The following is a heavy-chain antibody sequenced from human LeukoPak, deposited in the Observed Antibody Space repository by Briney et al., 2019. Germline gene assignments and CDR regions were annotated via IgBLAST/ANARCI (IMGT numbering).Heavy chain of an antibody. CDR2: MNPNSGNT. J-gene: IGHJ4*02. CDR1: GYTFTSYD. D-gene: IGHD4-23*01. Sequence: ASVKVSCKASGYTFTSYDINWVRQATGQGLEWMGWMNPNSGNTGYAQKFQGRVTMTRNTSISTAYMELSSLRSEDTAVYYCARGRRDYGRKPLSYWGQGTLVTVSS. CDR3: ARGRRDYGRKPLSY. V-gene: IGHV1-8*01.